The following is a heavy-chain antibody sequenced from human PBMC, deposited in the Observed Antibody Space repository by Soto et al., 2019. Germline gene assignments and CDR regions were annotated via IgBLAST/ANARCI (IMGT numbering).Heavy chain of an antibody. J-gene: IGHJ4*02. CDR1: NASISSYY. CDR2: IYFTGST. Sequence: SETLSLTCTVSNASISSYYWSWIRQPPGKGLEWIGYIYFTGSTNYNPSLKSRVTISVDTSKNHFSLKLSSVTAGDTAVYYCARGSCSSASCYTGDYWGQGTLVTVSS. CDR3: ARGSCSSASCYTGDY. D-gene: IGHD2-2*02. V-gene: IGHV4-59*01.